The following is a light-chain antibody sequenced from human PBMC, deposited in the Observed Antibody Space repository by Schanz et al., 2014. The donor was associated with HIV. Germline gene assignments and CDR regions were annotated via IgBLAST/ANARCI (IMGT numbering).Light chain of an antibody. J-gene: IGLJ1*01. CDR3: RSYNSSLSDV. CDR1: SSNIGAGYD. V-gene: IGLV1-40*01. Sequence: QSVLTQPPSVSGAPGQRVTISCTGSSSNIGAGYDVHWYQQLPGTAPKLLIYGNSNRPSGVPDRFSGSKSGTSASLAITGLKAEGEGDYYCRSYNSSLSDVFGTGTKLTVL. CDR2: GNS.